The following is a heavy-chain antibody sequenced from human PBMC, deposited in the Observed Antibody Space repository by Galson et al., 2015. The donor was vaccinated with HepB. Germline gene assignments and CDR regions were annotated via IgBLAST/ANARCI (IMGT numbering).Heavy chain of an antibody. CDR3: VHTGPYDETWYEQILDY. Sequence: PALVKPTQTLTLTCSFSGFSLETPGMSVGWIRQPPGKALEWLALISWNDDKRYSPSLKNRLTITKDTSSNHVVLTMTNMDPVDTGIYYCVHTGPYDETWYEQILDYWGQGTLVSVAS. CDR1: GFSLETPGMS. V-gene: IGHV2-5*04. CDR2: ISWNDDK. D-gene: IGHD3-22*01. J-gene: IGHJ4*02.